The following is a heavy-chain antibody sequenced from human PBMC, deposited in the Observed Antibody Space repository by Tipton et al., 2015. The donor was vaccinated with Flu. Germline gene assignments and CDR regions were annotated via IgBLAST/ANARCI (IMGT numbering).Heavy chain of an antibody. D-gene: IGHD4-11*01. J-gene: IGHJ5*01. V-gene: IGHV4-38-2*01. Sequence: GEALGSNYFWGWIRQPPGKGLEWIGNIHRGGSTYYNASLKSRLTMSVDGSRNQFSLKLTSVIASDTAVYYCARREYSNYVSEPKNWFDSWGLGTLVTVSS. CDR2: IHRGGST. CDR3: ARREYSNYVSEPKNWFDS. CDR1: GEALGSNYF.